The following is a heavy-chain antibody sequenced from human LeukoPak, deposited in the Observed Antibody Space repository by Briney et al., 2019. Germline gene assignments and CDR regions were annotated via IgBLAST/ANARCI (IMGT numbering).Heavy chain of an antibody. D-gene: IGHD2-2*01. V-gene: IGHV3-15*01. Sequence: PGGSLRLSCAASGFTFSGFVISWVRQAPGKGLEWVGHIKSRSDGGTTDYAAPVKGRFSISRDDSKNTLYLQMNSLKTEDTAVYYCTTDSFTVIVPTAKGPWGQGTLVTVSS. CDR1: GFTFSGFV. J-gene: IGHJ5*02. CDR2: IKSRSDGGTT. CDR3: TTDSFTVIVPTAKGP.